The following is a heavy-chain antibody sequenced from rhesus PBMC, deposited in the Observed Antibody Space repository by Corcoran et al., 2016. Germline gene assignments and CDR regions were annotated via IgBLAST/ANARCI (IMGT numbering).Heavy chain of an antibody. D-gene: IGHD3-16*01. CDR3: ARHRGGSWAHQFDY. CDR2: IYGSGGST. CDR1: GASISSNY. J-gene: IGHJ4*01. Sequence: QVQLQESGPGLVKPSETLPLTCAVSGASISSNYWSWIRQAPGKGLEGIGRIYGSGGSTDYNPSRRSRVTISMDTTKNRFALKLSSVTAAGTAVYYCARHRGGSWAHQFDYWGQGVLVTVSS. V-gene: IGHV4S2*01.